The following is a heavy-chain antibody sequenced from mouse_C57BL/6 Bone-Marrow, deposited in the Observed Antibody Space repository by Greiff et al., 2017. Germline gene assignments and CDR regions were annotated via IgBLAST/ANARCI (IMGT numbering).Heavy chain of an antibody. CDR2: IDPSDSYT. Sequence: QVQLQQPGAELVKPGASVKLSCKASGYTFTSYWMQWVKQRPGQGLEWIGEIDPSDSYTNYNRKFKGKATLTVDTSSSTAYMQLSSLTSEDSAVYYCARTLITTVVRFPFAYWGQGTLVTVSA. J-gene: IGHJ3*01. D-gene: IGHD1-1*01. V-gene: IGHV1-50*01. CDR3: ARTLITTVVRFPFAY. CDR1: GYTFTSYW.